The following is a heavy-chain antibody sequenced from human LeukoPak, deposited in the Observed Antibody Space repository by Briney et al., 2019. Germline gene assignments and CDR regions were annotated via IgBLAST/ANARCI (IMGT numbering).Heavy chain of an antibody. Sequence: GGSLRLSCAASGFTFSDYYMSWIRQAPGKGLEWVSYISSSGSTIYYADSVKGRFTISRDNAKNSLYLQMNSLRAEDTAVYYCARDSAPYCSSTSCYRAFDIWGQGTMVTVSS. D-gene: IGHD2-2*01. J-gene: IGHJ3*02. CDR1: GFTFSDYY. CDR3: ARDSAPYCSSTSCYRAFDI. CDR2: ISSSGSTI. V-gene: IGHV3-11*04.